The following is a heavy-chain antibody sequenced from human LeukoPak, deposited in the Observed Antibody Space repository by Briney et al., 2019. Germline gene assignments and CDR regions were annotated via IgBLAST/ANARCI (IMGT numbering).Heavy chain of an antibody. J-gene: IGHJ4*02. CDR2: ISSSTGNT. CDR3: ARLPLGYCSGTCCLD. V-gene: IGHV1-18*01. CDR1: GYTFNTYG. Sequence: ASVKVSRKPSGYTFNTYGISGVRPAPGQGLEWMGWISSSTGNTKYTQKLQGRVTMTTDTSTSTAYLELRNLRSDDTAVYSGARLPLGYCSGTCCLDWGQGTLVTVSS. D-gene: IGHD2-2*01.